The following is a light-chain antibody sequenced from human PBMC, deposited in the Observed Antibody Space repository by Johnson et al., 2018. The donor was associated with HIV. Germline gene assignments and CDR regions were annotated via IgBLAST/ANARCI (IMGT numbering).Light chain of an antibody. CDR2: ANN. CDR3: GTWDTSLSAGYV. Sequence: QSVLTQPPSVSAAPGQKVTISCSGSSSNIGNNYVSCYQQLPGTAPKLLIYANNKRPSGIPDRFSGSKSGTSATLGITGLQTGDEADYYCGTWDTSLSAGYVFGTGTKVTVL. V-gene: IGLV1-51*01. CDR1: SSNIGNNY. J-gene: IGLJ1*01.